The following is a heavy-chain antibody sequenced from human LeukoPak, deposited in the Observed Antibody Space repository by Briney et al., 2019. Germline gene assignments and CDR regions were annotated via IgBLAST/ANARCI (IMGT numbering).Heavy chain of an antibody. V-gene: IGHV1-46*01. Sequence: ASVKVSCKASGYTFTSYYMHWVRQAPGQGLEWMGIINPSGGSTSYAQKFQGRVTMTRDMSTSTVYMELSSLRSEDTAVFYCARGLSGYSYGYYFDYWGQGTLVTVSS. J-gene: IGHJ4*02. CDR1: GYTFTSYY. CDR2: INPSGGST. D-gene: IGHD5-18*01. CDR3: ARGLSGYSYGYYFDY.